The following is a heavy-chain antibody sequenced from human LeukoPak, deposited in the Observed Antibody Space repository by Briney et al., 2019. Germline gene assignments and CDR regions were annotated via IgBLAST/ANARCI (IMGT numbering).Heavy chain of an antibody. CDR3: AKDAFAAGGYFDY. D-gene: IGHD3-3*02. CDR2: IWYDGSNK. Sequence: PGGSLRLSCAASGFTFSSYGMHWVRQAPGKGLEWVAVIWYDGSNKYYADSVKGRFTISRDNSKNTLYLQMNSLRAEDTAVYYCAKDAFAAGGYFDYWGQGTLVTVSS. J-gene: IGHJ4*02. CDR1: GFTFSSYG. V-gene: IGHV3-33*06.